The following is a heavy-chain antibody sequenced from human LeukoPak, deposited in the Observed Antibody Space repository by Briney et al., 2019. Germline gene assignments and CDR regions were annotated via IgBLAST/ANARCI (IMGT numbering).Heavy chain of an antibody. D-gene: IGHD2-15*01. J-gene: IGHJ4*02. Sequence: GGSLRLSCAAPGFTFSSYWMSWVRQAPGKGLEWVANIKQDGSARYYVDSVKGRFTISRDNAKNSLYLQMNSLRAVDTAVYYCARGPSGGNGFSYWGLGTLVTVSS. CDR3: ARGPSGGNGFSY. V-gene: IGHV3-7*04. CDR2: IKQDGSAR. CDR1: GFTFSSYW.